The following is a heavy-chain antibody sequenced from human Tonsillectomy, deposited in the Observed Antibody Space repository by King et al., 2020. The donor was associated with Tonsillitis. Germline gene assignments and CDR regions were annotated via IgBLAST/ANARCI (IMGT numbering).Heavy chain of an antibody. CDR3: ARARVVTRNWFDP. Sequence: VQLVESGGGLVQPGGSLRLSCAASGFTFSSYSMNWVRQAPGKGLEWVSYISSSSSTIYYADSVKGRFTISRDNAKNSLYLQMNSLRAEDTAVYDWARARVVTRNWFDPWGQGTLVTVSS. J-gene: IGHJ5*02. CDR2: ISSSSSTI. CDR1: GFTFSSYS. V-gene: IGHV3-48*01. D-gene: IGHD2-21*02.